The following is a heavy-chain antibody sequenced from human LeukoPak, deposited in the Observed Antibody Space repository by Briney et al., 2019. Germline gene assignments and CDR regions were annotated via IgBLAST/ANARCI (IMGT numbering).Heavy chain of an antibody. CDR1: GFTFSSYG. CDR2: ISGSGFST. CDR3: AKYTSGWFEDY. Sequence: GGSLRLSCAASGFTFSSYGLSWVRQAPGKGLEWVSGISGSGFSTYSADSVKGRFTMSRDTSQNTLYLQMNSLRAEDTAVYYCAKYTSGWFEDYWGQGTLVTVTS. V-gene: IGHV3-23*01. J-gene: IGHJ4*02. D-gene: IGHD6-19*01.